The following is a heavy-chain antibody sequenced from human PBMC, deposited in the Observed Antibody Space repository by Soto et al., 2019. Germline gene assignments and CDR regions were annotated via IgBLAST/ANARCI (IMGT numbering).Heavy chain of an antibody. V-gene: IGHV3-30-3*01. Sequence: GGSLRLSCTASGFTFNRHAMTWVRQAPGKGLEWVAALCDDGGSIYYADSVKGRFTISRDNSKNTLYLQMNSLRAEDTAVYHCARLNVDYGNSDHWGRGTLVTVS. CDR1: GFTFNRHA. J-gene: IGHJ5*02. CDR2: LCDDGGSI. D-gene: IGHD4-17*01. CDR3: ARLNVDYGNSDH.